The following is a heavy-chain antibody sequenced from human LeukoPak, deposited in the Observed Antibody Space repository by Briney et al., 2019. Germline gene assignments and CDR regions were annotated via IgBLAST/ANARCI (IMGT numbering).Heavy chain of an antibody. CDR1: GFTFSSYA. V-gene: IGHV3-30-3*01. Sequence: SGGSLRLSCAASGFTFSSYAMHWVRQAPGKGLEWVAVISYDGSNKYYADSVKGRFTISRDNSKNTLYLRMNSLRAEDTAVYYCARMDDSSGYYDAFDIWGQGTMVTVSS. CDR3: ARMDDSSGYYDAFDI. CDR2: ISYDGSNK. D-gene: IGHD3-22*01. J-gene: IGHJ3*02.